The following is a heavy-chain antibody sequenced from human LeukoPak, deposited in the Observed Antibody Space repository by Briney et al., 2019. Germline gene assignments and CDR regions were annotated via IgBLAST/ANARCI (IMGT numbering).Heavy chain of an antibody. Sequence: GGSLRLSCAASGFTFSSYAMSWVRQAPGKGLEWVSAFSGSGGGTYYADSVKGRFTISRDNSKNTLYLQMNSLRAEDTAVYYCAKEKVGATGFFDYWGQGTLVTVSS. CDR3: AKEKVGATGFFDY. CDR2: FSGSGGGT. J-gene: IGHJ4*02. CDR1: GFTFSSYA. D-gene: IGHD1-26*01. V-gene: IGHV3-23*01.